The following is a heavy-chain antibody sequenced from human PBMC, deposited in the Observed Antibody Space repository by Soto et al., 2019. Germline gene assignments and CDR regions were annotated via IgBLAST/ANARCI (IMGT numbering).Heavy chain of an antibody. CDR2: IYYSGST. CDR3: ARDSYDFWSGYYSDYYYGMDV. J-gene: IGHJ6*02. CDR1: GGSISSGDYY. Sequence: TLSLTCNFSGGSISSGDYYWSWIRQPPGKGLEWIGYIYYSGSTYYNPSLKSRVTISVDTSKNQFSLKLSSVTAADTAVYYCARDSYDFWSGYYSDYYYGMDVWGQGTTVTVSS. V-gene: IGHV4-30-4*01. D-gene: IGHD3-3*01.